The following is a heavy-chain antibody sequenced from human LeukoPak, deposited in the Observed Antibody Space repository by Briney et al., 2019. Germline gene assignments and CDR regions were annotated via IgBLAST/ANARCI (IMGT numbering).Heavy chain of an antibody. CDR2: IYYSGNT. CDR1: GVSISSSNSY. J-gene: IGHJ4*02. Sequence: PSETLSLTCTVSGVSISSSNSYWGWIRHPPGKGLEWIGSIYYSGNTYYNASLKSQVSISIDTSKNQFSLKLTSVTAADTAVYYCARQTGSGLFILPGGQGTLVTVSS. D-gene: IGHD3/OR15-3a*01. V-gene: IGHV4-39*01. CDR3: ARQTGSGLFILP.